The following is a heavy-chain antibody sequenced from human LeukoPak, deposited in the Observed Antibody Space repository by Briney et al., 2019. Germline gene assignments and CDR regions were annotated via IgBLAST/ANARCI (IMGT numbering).Heavy chain of an antibody. CDR2: ISAYNGNT. Sequence: ASVKVSCKASGYTFTSYGISWVRQAPGQGLEWMGWISAYNGNTNYAQKLQGRVTMTTDTSTSTAYMELRSLRSDDTAVYYCAREVRDDILNYYYGMDVWGQGTTVTVSS. J-gene: IGHJ6*02. CDR3: AREVRDDILNYYYGMDV. CDR1: GYTFTSYG. V-gene: IGHV1-18*01. D-gene: IGHD3-9*01.